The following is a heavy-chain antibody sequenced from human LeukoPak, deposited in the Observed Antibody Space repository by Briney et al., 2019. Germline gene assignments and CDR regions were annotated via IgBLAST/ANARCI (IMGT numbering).Heavy chain of an antibody. CDR3: AKVGGGSGIDY. Sequence: PGGSLRLSCAASGFTFSSYGMHWVRQVPGKGLEWVAVISYDGSNKYYADSVKGRFTISRDNSKNTLYLQMNSLRAEDTAVYYCAKVGGGSGIDYWGQGTLVTVSS. D-gene: IGHD3-10*01. CDR1: GFTFSSYG. J-gene: IGHJ4*02. V-gene: IGHV3-30*18. CDR2: ISYDGSNK.